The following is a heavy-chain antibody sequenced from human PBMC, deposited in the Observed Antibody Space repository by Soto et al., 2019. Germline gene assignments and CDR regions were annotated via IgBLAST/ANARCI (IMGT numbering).Heavy chain of an antibody. Sequence: SETLSLTCTVSGGSISSGGYYWSWIRQHPGKGLEWIGYIYCSGSTYYNPSLKSRVTISVDTSKNQFSRKLSSVTAADTAVYYCARSDGDAFDIWGQGTKVTVSS. J-gene: IGHJ3*02. CDR2: IYCSGST. CDR1: GGSISSGGYY. CDR3: ARSDGDAFDI. V-gene: IGHV4-31*03.